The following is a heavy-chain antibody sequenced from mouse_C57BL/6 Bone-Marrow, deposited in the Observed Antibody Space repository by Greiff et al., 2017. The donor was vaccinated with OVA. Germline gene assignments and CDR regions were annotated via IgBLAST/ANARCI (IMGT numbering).Heavy chain of an antibody. CDR1: GFTFSDYG. Sequence: DVKLVESGGGLVKPGGSLKLSCAASGFTFSDYGMHWVRQAPEKGLEWVAYISSGSGTIYYADTVKGRFTISRDNAKNTLFLQMTSLRSEDTAMYYCAREDSKELYWYFDVWGTGTTVTVSS. J-gene: IGHJ1*03. V-gene: IGHV5-17*01. CDR3: AREDSKELYWYFDV. CDR2: ISSGSGTI. D-gene: IGHD2-5*01.